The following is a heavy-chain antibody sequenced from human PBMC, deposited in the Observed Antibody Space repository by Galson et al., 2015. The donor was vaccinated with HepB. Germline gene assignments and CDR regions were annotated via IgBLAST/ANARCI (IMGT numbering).Heavy chain of an antibody. CDR2: IIPIFGTA. CDR1: GGTFSSYA. J-gene: IGHJ6*03. Sequence: SVKVSCKASGGTFSSYAISWVRQAPGQGLEWMGGIIPIFGTANYAQKFQGRVTITADESTSTAYMELSSLRSEDTAVYYCARGSLSPRGKVERHYYYYYYMDVWGKGTTVTVSS. D-gene: IGHD6-25*01. V-gene: IGHV1-69*13. CDR3: ARGSLSPRGKVERHYYYYYYMDV.